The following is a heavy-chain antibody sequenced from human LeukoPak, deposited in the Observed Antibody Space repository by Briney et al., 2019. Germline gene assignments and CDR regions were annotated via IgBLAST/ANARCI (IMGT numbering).Heavy chain of an antibody. D-gene: IGHD3-10*01. Sequence: GGSLRLSCAASGFTVSSNYMSWVRQAPGKGLEWVSVIYSGGSTYYADSGKGRFTISKDSSKITLYLQMNSLRDEDTAVYYCARTFGPGSYAHFDYWGQGTLVTVSS. CDR3: ARTFGPGSYAHFDY. CDR1: GFTVSSNY. CDR2: IYSGGST. V-gene: IGHV3-53*01. J-gene: IGHJ4*02.